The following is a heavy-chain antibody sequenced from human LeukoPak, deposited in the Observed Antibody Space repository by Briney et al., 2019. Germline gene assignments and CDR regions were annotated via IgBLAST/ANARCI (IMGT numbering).Heavy chain of an antibody. CDR1: GGSISSNY. CDR2: IYYSGST. J-gene: IGHJ4*02. Sequence: SETLSLTCTVSGGSISSNYWSWIRQPPGKGLEWIGYIYYSGSTNYNPSLKSRVTISVDTSKNQFSLKLSSVTAADTAVYYCARVRWELHPFDYWGQGTLVTVSS. V-gene: IGHV4-59*01. D-gene: IGHD1-26*01. CDR3: ARVRWELHPFDY.